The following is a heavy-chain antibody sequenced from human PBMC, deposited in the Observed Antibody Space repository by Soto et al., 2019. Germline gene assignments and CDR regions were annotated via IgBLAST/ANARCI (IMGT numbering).Heavy chain of an antibody. CDR3: AKGNEWFDP. Sequence: LSLTCTVSGDPISSYYWSWIRQPPGKGLEWIGYIYYSGSTNYNPSLRSRVTISVDTSKNQFSLKLSSVTAADTDVYYCAKGNEWFDPWGQGTLVTVS. CDR2: IYYSGST. CDR1: GDPISSYY. J-gene: IGHJ5*02. V-gene: IGHV4-59*01.